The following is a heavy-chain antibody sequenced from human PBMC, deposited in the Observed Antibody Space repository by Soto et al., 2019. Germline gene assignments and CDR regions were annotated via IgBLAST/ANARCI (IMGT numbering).Heavy chain of an antibody. J-gene: IGHJ4*02. Sequence: SETLSLTCAVSGDSISSTHWWTWVRQPPGKGLEYIGQIFHSGITNYNPSLESRVTISLDKSKSQFSLELNSVTGADTAIYYCARGFSGYCSGGSCSSFDDWGQGTLGTVSS. CDR1: GDSISSTHW. V-gene: IGHV4-4*02. CDR2: IFHSGIT. D-gene: IGHD2-15*01. CDR3: ARGFSGYCSGGSCSSFDD.